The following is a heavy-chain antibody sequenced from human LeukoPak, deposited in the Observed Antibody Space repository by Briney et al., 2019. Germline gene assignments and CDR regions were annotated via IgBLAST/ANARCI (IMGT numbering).Heavy chain of an antibody. J-gene: IGHJ4*02. V-gene: IGHV4-34*01. D-gene: IGHD6-13*01. CDR3: ARGRGSWYYNYYYFDC. CDR1: GGSFSGYY. Sequence: SETLSLTRAVYGGSFSGYYWSWIRQPPGKGLEWIGEINHSGSTNYNPSLKSRVTISVDTSKNQFSLKLSSVTAADTAVYYCARGRGSWYYNYYYFDCWGQGTLVTVSS. CDR2: INHSGST.